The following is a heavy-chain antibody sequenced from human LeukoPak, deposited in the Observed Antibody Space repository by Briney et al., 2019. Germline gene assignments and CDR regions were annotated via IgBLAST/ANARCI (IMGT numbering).Heavy chain of an antibody. J-gene: IGHJ5*02. D-gene: IGHD3-16*01. CDR2: IVPIFGTA. Sequence: SVKVSCKASGGTFSSYAISWVRQAPGQGLEWMGGIVPIFGTANYAQKFQGRVTITTDESTSTAYMELSSLRSEDTAVYYCARLPVRHYVWGSYTWGQGTLVTVSS. CDR1: GGTFSSYA. CDR3: ARLPVRHYVWGSYT. V-gene: IGHV1-69*05.